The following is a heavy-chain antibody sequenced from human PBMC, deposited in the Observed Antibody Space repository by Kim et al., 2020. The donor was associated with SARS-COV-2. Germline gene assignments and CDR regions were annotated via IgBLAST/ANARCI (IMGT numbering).Heavy chain of an antibody. CDR2: INTNTGNP. CDR1: GYIFSTHA. CDR3: ARDKFRDYVDY. Sequence: ASVKVSCKASGYIFSTHAMNWVRQAPGQGLEWMGWINTNTGNPTYAQGFTGRFVFSLDTSVSKAYLKISSLKAEDTAVYYCARDKFRDYVDYWGPGTLVT. V-gene: IGHV7-4-1*02. J-gene: IGHJ4*02.